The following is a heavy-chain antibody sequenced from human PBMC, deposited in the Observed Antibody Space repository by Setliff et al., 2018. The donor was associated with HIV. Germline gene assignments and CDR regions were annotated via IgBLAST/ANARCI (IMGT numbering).Heavy chain of an antibody. CDR2: IFYRGST. CDR3: ARAGHYDFLGGFSAQPLDP. D-gene: IGHD3-3*01. Sequence: PSETLSLTCTVSGGSITYGGHYWSWIRQHPGKGLEWIGYIFYRGSTYYNPSLKSRVSLSIDTSKDYFSLKLTSVTAADTAMYFCARAGHYDFLGGFSAQPLDPWGRGILVTVSS. V-gene: IGHV4-31*03. CDR1: GGSITYGGHY. J-gene: IGHJ5*02.